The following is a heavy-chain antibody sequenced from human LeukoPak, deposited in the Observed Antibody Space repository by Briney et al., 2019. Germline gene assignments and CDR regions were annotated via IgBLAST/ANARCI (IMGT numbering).Heavy chain of an antibody. CDR1: GFTPSSYS. J-gene: IGHJ4*02. CDR2: ISSSSSYI. D-gene: IGHD6-19*01. CDR3: ARDSMQWLVPLKFDY. V-gene: IGHV3-21*01. Sequence: PGGSLRLSCAASGFTPSSYSMSWVRPAPGEGLGWVSSISSSSSYIYYADSVKGRFTISRDNAKNSLYLQMNSLRAEDTAVYYCARDSMQWLVPLKFDYWGQGALVIVSS.